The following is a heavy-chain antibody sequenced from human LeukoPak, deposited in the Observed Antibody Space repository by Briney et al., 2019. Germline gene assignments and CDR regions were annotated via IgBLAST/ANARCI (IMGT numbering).Heavy chain of an antibody. D-gene: IGHD2-21*01. CDR2: TSSSDAGT. CDR3: AKAPVTSCRGAYCYPFDS. J-gene: IGHJ4*02. CDR1: GFTFSDYY. V-gene: IGHV3-23*01. Sequence: GGSLRLSCAASGFTFSDYYMSWIRQAPGKGLEWVAATSSSDAGTYHADSVRGRFTISRDNSKNTLYLQMNSLRAEDAAVYFCAKAPVTSCRGAYCYPFDSWGQGTLVTVSS.